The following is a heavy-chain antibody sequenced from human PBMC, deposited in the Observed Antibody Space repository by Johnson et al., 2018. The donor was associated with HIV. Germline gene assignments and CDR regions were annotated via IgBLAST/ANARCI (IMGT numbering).Heavy chain of an antibody. Sequence: VHLVESGGGVVRPGGSLRLSCAASGFTFDDYGMSWVRHAPGKGLEWVSGINWNGGSTGYADSVKGRFTISRDNAKNSLYLQMNSLRAEDTALYYCARGNYYGSGSYGAFDIWGQGTMVTVSS. CDR3: ARGNYYGSGSYGAFDI. J-gene: IGHJ3*02. D-gene: IGHD3-10*01. V-gene: IGHV3-20*04. CDR1: GFTFDDYG. CDR2: INWNGGST.